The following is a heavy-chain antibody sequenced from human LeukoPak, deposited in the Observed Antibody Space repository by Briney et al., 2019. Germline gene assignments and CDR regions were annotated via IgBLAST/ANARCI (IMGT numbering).Heavy chain of an antibody. V-gene: IGHV3-21*01. D-gene: IGHD5-24*01. J-gene: IGHJ3*02. Sequence: GGSLRLSCAASGFTFSNYRMNWVRQAPGKGLEWVSSICSSSIYIYYADSLKGRFTISRDNAKNSLYLKMNSLRAEETAVYYCARGRDGYNLVDAFDIWGQGIMVTVSS. CDR1: GFTFSNYR. CDR2: ICSSSIYI. CDR3: ARGRDGYNLVDAFDI.